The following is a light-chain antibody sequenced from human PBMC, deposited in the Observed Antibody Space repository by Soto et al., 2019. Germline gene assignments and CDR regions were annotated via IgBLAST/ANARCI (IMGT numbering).Light chain of an antibody. CDR3: QQSYSDPPT. CDR1: QTISTN. V-gene: IGKV1-39*01. J-gene: IGKJ4*01. Sequence: DIQMTQSPSSLSAAVGDIVTVTCRASQTISTNLNWYQQKPGKAPNLLISAASSLQSGVPSRFRGSGSGTEFTLTISTLQPEDFATYYCQQSYSDPPTFGGGTKVEI. CDR2: AAS.